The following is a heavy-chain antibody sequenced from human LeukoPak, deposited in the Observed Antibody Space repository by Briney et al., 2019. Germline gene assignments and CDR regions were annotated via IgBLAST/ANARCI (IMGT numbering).Heavy chain of an antibody. CDR1: GYYFTGYY. D-gene: IGHD3-10*01. CDR2: INPSSAET. Sequence: ASVKVSCKASGYYFTGYYVHWVRQAPGQGLEWVGIINPSSAETVYAQKFQGRVTMTTDTSTSTVYMELSSLTSDDTAVYYCTRFGESHFDFWGQGTLVTVSP. V-gene: IGHV1-46*01. CDR3: TRFGESHFDF. J-gene: IGHJ4*02.